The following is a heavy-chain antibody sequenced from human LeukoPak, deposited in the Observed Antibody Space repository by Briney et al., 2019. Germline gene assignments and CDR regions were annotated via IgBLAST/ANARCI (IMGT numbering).Heavy chain of an antibody. V-gene: IGHV4-59*01. CDR1: GGSISSYY. CDR3: AKYVWGSYPTFEDY. J-gene: IGHJ4*02. D-gene: IGHD3-16*02. CDR2: ISYSGST. Sequence: SETLSLTCTVSGGSISSYYWSSIRQPPGKGLEWIGYISYSGSTNYNPSLKSRATISVDTSKNQFSLKLSSATAADTAVYYCAKYVWGSYPTFEDYWGQGTLVTVSS.